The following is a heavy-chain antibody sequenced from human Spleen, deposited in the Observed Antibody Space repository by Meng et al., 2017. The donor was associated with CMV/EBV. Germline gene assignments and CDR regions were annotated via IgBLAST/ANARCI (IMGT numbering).Heavy chain of an antibody. CDR2: ISSTSSNT. J-gene: IGHJ3*02. D-gene: IGHD2-2*01. Sequence: LSLTCVASGFTFSGYSMNWVRQTPGKGLEWVSSISSTSSNTYYSDSVKGRFTISRDNTKNSLYLQMNSLRDEDTAVYYCATRSGIVVVPAAMGTFDIWGQGTMVTVSS. CDR3: ATRSGIVVVPAAMGTFDI. V-gene: IGHV3-21*01. CDR1: GFTFSGYS.